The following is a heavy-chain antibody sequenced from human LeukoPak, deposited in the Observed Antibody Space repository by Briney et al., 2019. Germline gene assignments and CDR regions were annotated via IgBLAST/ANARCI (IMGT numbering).Heavy chain of an antibody. CDR2: ISWNSGSI. D-gene: IGHD2-8*02. J-gene: IGHJ3*02. V-gene: IGHV3-9*03. CDR1: GFTFDDYA. Sequence: GRSLRLSCAASGFTFDDYAMHWVRQAPGKGLEWVSGISWNSGSIGYADSVKGRFTISRDNAKNSLFLQMNSLRAEDMALYYCARDEFVASDFTGAFDIWGQGTMVTVSS. CDR3: ARDEFVASDFTGAFDI.